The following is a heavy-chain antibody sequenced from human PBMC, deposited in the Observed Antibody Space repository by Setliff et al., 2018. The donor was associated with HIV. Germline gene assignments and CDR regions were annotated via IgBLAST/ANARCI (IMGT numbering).Heavy chain of an antibody. CDR3: ARGPRYNWNSYYYMDV. CDR1: GYTFTSYH. V-gene: IGHV1-46*01. D-gene: IGHD1-20*01. J-gene: IGHJ6*03. CDR2: INPSGGST. Sequence: ASVKVSCKTSGYTFTSYHIHWVRQAPGLGLEWMGIINPSGGSTNYAQKFLGRVTITADESTSTAYMELSSLRSEDTAVYYCARGPRYNWNSYYYMDVWGKGTTVTVSS.